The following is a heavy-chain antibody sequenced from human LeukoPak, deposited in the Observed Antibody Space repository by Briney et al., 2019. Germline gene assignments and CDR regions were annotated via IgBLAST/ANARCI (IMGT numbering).Heavy chain of an antibody. D-gene: IGHD2-21*02. Sequence: SETLSLTCTVSGGSITSSSYYWGWTRQPPGTGLEWIGSIYYSGSTYYNPSLKSRVTISVDTSKNQFSLKLSSVTAADTAVYYCARHSLGGRGLLVVTAIRDWFDPWGQGTLVTVSS. J-gene: IGHJ5*02. V-gene: IGHV4-39*01. CDR3: ARHSLGGRGLLVVTAIRDWFDP. CDR1: GGSITSSSYY. CDR2: IYYSGST.